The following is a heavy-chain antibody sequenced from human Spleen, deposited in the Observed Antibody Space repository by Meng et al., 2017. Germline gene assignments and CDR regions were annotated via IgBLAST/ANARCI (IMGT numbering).Heavy chain of an antibody. CDR2: IYWDGDK. Sequence: SGLTLAKPTQTLTLPCTFPGFPLSGNGEGVGWIRQPPGKALEWLALIYWDGDKGYSRSLRNRLIITKVTSKNQVVLTMTNMGPMDTTTYYCADSGGGSGYYWENCFDYWGQGERVTGYS. CDR1: GFPLSGNGEG. CDR3: ADSGGGSGYYWENCFDY. J-gene: IGHJ4*02. D-gene: IGHD3-22*01. V-gene: IGHV2-5*02.